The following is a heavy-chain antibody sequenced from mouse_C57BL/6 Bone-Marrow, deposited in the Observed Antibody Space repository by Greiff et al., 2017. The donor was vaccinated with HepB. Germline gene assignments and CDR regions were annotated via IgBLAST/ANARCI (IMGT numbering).Heavy chain of an antibody. V-gene: IGHV10-1*01. CDR2: IRSKSNNYAT. J-gene: IGHJ2*01. CDR3: VVGYDEDYFDY. Sequence: DAGGGLVQPKGSLKLSCAASGFSFNTYAMNWVRQAPGKGLEWVARIRSKSNNYATYYADSVKDRFTISRDDSESMLYLQMNNLKTEDTAMYYCVVGYDEDYFDYWGQGTTLTVSS. D-gene: IGHD2-2*01. CDR1: GFSFNTYA.